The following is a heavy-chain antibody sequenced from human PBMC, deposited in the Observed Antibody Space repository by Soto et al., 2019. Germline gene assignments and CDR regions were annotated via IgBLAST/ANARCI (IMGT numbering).Heavy chain of an antibody. Sequence: GGSLRLSCAASGFTFSSYGMHWVRQAPGKGLEWVAVISYDGSNKYYADSVKGRFTISRDNSKNTLYLQMNSLRAEDTAVYYCAKNKAALWFDPWGQGTLVTVSS. V-gene: IGHV3-30*18. CDR3: AKNKAALWFDP. D-gene: IGHD6-13*01. CDR2: ISYDGSNK. CDR1: GFTFSSYG. J-gene: IGHJ5*02.